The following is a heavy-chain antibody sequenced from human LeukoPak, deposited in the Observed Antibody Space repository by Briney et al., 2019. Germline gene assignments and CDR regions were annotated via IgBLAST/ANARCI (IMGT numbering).Heavy chain of an antibody. V-gene: IGHV1-2*06. J-gene: IGHJ4*02. CDR1: GYTFTGYY. CDR2: MTPTSGCT. CDR3: ARVPPYCGGDCPYYFDY. Sequence: GASVRVSCKASGYTFTGYYMQWVRQAPGQGLEWMGRMTPTSGCTNYAQKFQARVPMTTDTSISTAYMELSRLRSHDTAVYSCARVPPYCGGDCPYYFDYWGQGTLVTVSS. D-gene: IGHD2-21*02.